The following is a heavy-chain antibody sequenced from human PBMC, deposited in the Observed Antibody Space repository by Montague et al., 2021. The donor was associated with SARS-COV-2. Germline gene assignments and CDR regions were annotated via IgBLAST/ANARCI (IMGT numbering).Heavy chain of an antibody. CDR1: GGSISSYY. Sequence: SETLSLTCTVSGGSISSYYWSWIRQPPGKGLEWIGYILYTGSANYNPSLMSRVTIPVDTSKNQLSLKLSSVTTADTAVYYCATGRAGNSYAYYYGMDVWGQGTTVTVSS. V-gene: IGHV4-59*01. CDR3: ATGRAGNSYAYYYGMDV. J-gene: IGHJ6*02. D-gene: IGHD4-23*01. CDR2: ILYTGSA.